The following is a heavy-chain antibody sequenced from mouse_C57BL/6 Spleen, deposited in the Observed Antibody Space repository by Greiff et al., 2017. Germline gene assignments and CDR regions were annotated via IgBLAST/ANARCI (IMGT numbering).Heavy chain of an antibody. V-gene: IGHV1-61*01. CDR1: GYTFTSYW. CDR2: IYPSDSET. CDR3: ARSGFITTVVAHFDY. J-gene: IGHJ2*01. D-gene: IGHD1-1*01. Sequence: QVQLQQPGAELVRPGSSVKLSCKASGYTFTSYWMDWVKQRPGQGLEWIGNIYPSDSETHYNQKFKDKATLTVDKSSSTAYMQLSSLTSEDSAVYYCARSGFITTVVAHFDYWGQGTTLTVSS.